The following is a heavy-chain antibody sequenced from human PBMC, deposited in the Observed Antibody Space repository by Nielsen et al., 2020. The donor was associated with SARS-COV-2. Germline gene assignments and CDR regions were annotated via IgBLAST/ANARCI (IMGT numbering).Heavy chain of an antibody. CDR3: ARGGEYFDWLTIYYYYYGMDV. CDR2: MNPNSGNT. CDR1: GYTFTSYD. Sequence: ASVKVSCKASGYTFTSYDINWVRQATGQGLEWMGWMNPNSGNTGYAQKFQGRVTMTRNTSISTVYMELSSLRSEDTAVYYCARGGEYFDWLTIYYYYYGMDVWGQGTTVTVSS. V-gene: IGHV1-8*01. D-gene: IGHD3-9*01. J-gene: IGHJ6*02.